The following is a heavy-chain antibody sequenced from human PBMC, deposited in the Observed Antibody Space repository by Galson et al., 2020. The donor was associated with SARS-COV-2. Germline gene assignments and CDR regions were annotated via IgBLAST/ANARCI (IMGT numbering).Heavy chain of an antibody. CDR1: GFTFDDYA. CDR3: AKLLGSGDGYNYFDY. CDR2: ISWNSGSI. D-gene: IGHD5-12*01. J-gene: IGHJ4*02. Sequence: GGSLRLSCAASGFTFDDYAMHWVRQAPGKGLEWVSGISWNSGSIGYADSVKGRFTISRDNAKNSLYLQMNSLRAEDTALYYCAKLLGSGDGYNYFDYWGQGTLVTVSS. V-gene: IGHV3-9*01.